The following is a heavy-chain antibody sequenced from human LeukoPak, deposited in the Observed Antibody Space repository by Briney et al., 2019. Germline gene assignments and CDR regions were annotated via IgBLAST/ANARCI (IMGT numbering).Heavy chain of an antibody. J-gene: IGHJ6*02. CDR2: ISYDGSNK. V-gene: IGHV3-30*18. CDR3: AKDGPYFYYGMDV. Sequence: GRSLRLSCAASGHMFSSYGMHWVRQAPGKGLEWLAHISYDGSNKYYADSIKGRFTISRDNSMYTLYLQMNGVRAEDTAVYYCAKDGPYFYYGMDVWGQGTTVTVS. CDR1: GHMFSSYG.